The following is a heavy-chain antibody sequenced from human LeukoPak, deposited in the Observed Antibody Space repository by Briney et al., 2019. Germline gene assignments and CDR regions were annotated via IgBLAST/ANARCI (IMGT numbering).Heavy chain of an antibody. J-gene: IGHJ4*02. CDR1: GFTFSSYA. CDR2: ISGSGGST. CDR3: AKDREPNDY. Sequence: GCSVRLSCAASGFTFSSYAMTWVRQAPGTALEWVSAISGSGGSTYYADSVKGRFTISRDNSKSTLYLQMNSLRAEDTAVYYCAKDREPNDYWGQGTLVTVSS. V-gene: IGHV3-23*01.